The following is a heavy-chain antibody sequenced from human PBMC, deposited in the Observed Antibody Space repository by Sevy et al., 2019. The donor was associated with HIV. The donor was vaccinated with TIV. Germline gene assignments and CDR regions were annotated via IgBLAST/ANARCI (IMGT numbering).Heavy chain of an antibody. CDR1: GFTFSTYS. CDR3: ARDRGNWNNDAFDI. D-gene: IGHD1-20*01. CDR2: ISSHNSYI. Sequence: GGSLRLSCAASGFTFSTYSMNWVRQAPGKGLEWVSSISSHNSYIYYADSLKGRFTISRDNAKNSLYLQMNSLSAEDTAVYYCARDRGNWNNDAFDIWGQGTMVTVSS. V-gene: IGHV3-21*01. J-gene: IGHJ3*02.